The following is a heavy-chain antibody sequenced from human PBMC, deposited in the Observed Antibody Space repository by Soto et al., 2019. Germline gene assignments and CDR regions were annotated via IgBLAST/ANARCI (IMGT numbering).Heavy chain of an antibody. J-gene: IGHJ4*02. CDR1: GFTFTNFA. D-gene: IGHD5-18*01. V-gene: IGHV3-30*03. Sequence: PGESLKISCGASGFTFTNFAMHWVRQAPGKGLEWVAVISKDGSKTDFADSVKGRFTISRENSKNTVYLQMNSLTREDTALYYCARDAYSYKYFSDYWGLGTLVTVSS. CDR2: ISKDGSKT. CDR3: ARDAYSYKYFSDY.